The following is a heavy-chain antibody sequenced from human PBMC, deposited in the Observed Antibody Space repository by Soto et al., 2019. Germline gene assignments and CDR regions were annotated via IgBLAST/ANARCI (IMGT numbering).Heavy chain of an antibody. V-gene: IGHV1-18*04. Sequence: GASVKVSCRASGYTFTSYGIRWVRQAPEQGLEWMAWISAYNGNTNYAQKLQGRVTMNTDTSTSTAYMELRSLRSDDTAVYYGARDRIVGGDRFDYNWFNPWGQGTLVTVSS. CDR2: ISAYNGNT. CDR3: ARDRIVGGDRFDYNWFNP. CDR1: GYTFTSYG. J-gene: IGHJ5*02. D-gene: IGHD3-9*01.